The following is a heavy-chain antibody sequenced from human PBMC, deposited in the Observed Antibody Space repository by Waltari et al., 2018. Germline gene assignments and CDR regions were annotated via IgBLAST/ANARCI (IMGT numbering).Heavy chain of an antibody. CDR3: AREKGVPAAKKGWFDP. J-gene: IGHJ5*02. D-gene: IGHD2-2*01. Sequence: QLQLQESGPGLVKPSETLSLTCTVSGGSISSSSYYWGWIRQPSGKGLEWIGSIYYSGSTYYNPSLKSRVTISVDTSKNQFSLKLSSVTAADTAVYYCAREKGVPAAKKGWFDPWGQGTLVTVSS. CDR2: IYYSGST. V-gene: IGHV4-39*07. CDR1: GGSISSSSYY.